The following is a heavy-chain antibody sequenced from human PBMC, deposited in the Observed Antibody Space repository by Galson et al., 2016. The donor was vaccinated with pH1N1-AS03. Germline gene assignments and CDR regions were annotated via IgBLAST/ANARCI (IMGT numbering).Heavy chain of an antibody. CDR2: LNTDVSSK. Sequence: SLRLSCAASGFNVSNYWMNWVRQAPGKGLVWVSLLNTDVSSKTYADSVKGRFTISRDNAKNTLFLPMNSLRAEATAVYFCARVTDFYGSGGYSKLHAFDIWGQGTMVSVSS. CDR3: ARVTDFYGSGGYSKLHAFDI. V-gene: IGHV3-74*01. D-gene: IGHD3-22*01. J-gene: IGHJ3*02. CDR1: GFNVSNYW.